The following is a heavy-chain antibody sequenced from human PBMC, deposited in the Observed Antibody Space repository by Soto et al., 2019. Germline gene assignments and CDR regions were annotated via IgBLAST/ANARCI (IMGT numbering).Heavy chain of an antibody. CDR2: IIPIFGTA. J-gene: IGHJ4*02. CDR3: ARGDGYCSGGSCFHPFDY. CDR1: GGTFSSYA. D-gene: IGHD2-15*01. V-gene: IGHV1-69*01. Sequence: QVQLVQSGAEVKKPGSSVKVSCKASGGTFSSYAISWVRQAPGQGLEWMGGIIPIFGTANYAQKFQGRVTITADESTRTAYMELSSLRSEDTAVYYCARGDGYCSGGSCFHPFDYWGQGTLVTVSS.